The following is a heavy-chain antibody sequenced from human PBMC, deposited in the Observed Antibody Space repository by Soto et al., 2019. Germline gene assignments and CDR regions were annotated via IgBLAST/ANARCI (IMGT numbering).Heavy chain of an antibody. CDR1: GFTFSSYA. J-gene: IGHJ4*02. V-gene: IGHV3-23*01. CDR3: AKAGRVDTAMVLIFDY. D-gene: IGHD5-18*01. CDR2: ISGSGGST. Sequence: GGSLRLSCAASGFTFSSYAMSWVRQAPGKGLEWVSAISGSGGSTYYADSVKGRFTISRDNSKNTLYLQMNSLRAEDTAVYYCAKAGRVDTAMVLIFDYWGQGTLVTVSS.